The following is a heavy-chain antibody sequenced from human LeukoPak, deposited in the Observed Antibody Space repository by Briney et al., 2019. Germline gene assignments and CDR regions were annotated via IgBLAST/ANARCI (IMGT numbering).Heavy chain of an antibody. Sequence: ASVKVSCKASGYTFTSYAMNWVRQAPGQGLEWMGWINTSTGNPTYAQGFTGRFVFSLDTSVSTAYLQISSLKAEDTAVYYCARGDTSILWWSIPDFENWGQGTLVTVSS. CDR3: ARGDTSILWWSIPDFEN. D-gene: IGHD2-21*01. J-gene: IGHJ4*02. V-gene: IGHV7-4-1*02. CDR2: INTSTGNP. CDR1: GYTFTSYA.